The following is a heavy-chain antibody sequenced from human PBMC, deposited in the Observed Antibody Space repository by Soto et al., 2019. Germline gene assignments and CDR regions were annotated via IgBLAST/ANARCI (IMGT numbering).Heavy chain of an antibody. CDR1: GYTFTNHG. Sequence: ASVKVSCKTSGYTFTNHGINWVRQAPGQGLEWMGWINPYNANTNYAQKLQGRVTMTTDTSTSTAYMDLRSLTSDDTAVYYCARDWSYSGFEDFWGQGTQVTVSS. CDR2: INPYNANT. CDR3: ARDWSYSGFEDF. D-gene: IGHD5-12*01. V-gene: IGHV1-18*04. J-gene: IGHJ4*02.